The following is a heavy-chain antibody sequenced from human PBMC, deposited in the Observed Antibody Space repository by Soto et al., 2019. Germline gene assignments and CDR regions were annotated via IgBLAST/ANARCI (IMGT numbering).Heavy chain of an antibody. CDR2: ISRDGSNA. Sequence: QVQLVESGGGVVQPGRSLTLSCAASGFTFSSYVIHWVRQTPDKGLEWVAFISRDGSNAYYADSVKGRFTISRDNSKYTLYLDMNSLRAEDTAVYYCARDDEGGSDCDLGYWGQGTLVTVSS. CDR1: GFTFSSYV. D-gene: IGHD3-10*01. CDR3: ARDDEGGSDCDLGY. V-gene: IGHV3-30-3*01. J-gene: IGHJ4*02.